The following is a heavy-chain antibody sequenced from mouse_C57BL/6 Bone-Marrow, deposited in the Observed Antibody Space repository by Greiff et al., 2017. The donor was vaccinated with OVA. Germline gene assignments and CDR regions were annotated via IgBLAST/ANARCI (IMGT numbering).Heavy chain of an antibody. CDR1: GFTFSDYY. V-gene: IGHV5-16*01. J-gene: IGHJ1*03. CDR2: INYDGSST. Sequence: VQLKESEGGLVQPGSSMKLSCTASGFTFSDYYMAWVRQVPEKGLEWVANINYDGSSTYYLDSLKSRFIISRDNAKNILYLQMSSLKSEDTATYYCAREGSRYFDVWGTGTTVTVSS. CDR3: AREGSRYFDV.